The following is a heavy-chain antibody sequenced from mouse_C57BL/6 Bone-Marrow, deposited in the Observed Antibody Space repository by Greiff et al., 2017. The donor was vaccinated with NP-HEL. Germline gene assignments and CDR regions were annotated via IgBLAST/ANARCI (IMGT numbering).Heavy chain of an antibody. CDR2: IYPRSGNT. CDR1: GYTFTSYG. Sequence: QVHVKQSGAELARPGASVKLSCKASGYTFTSYGISWVKQRTGQGLEWIGEIYPRSGNTYYNEKIKGKATLTADKSSSTAYMELRSLTSEDSAVYFCARGGYYGSGYAMDYWGQGTSVTVSS. J-gene: IGHJ4*01. V-gene: IGHV1-81*01. CDR3: ARGGYYGSGYAMDY. D-gene: IGHD1-1*01.